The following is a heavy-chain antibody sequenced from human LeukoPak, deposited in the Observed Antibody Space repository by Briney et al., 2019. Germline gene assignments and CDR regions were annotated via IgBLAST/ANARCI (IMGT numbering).Heavy chain of an antibody. CDR2: IYYSGST. CDR3: AREGIVVVPAAHDAFDI. D-gene: IGHD2-2*01. CDR1: GGSISSYY. J-gene: IGHJ3*02. V-gene: IGHV4-59*12. Sequence: SETLSLTCTVSGGSISSYYWSWIRQPPGKGLEWIGYIYYSGSTNYNPSLKSRVTISVDTSKNQFSLKLSSVTAADTAVYYCAREGIVVVPAAHDAFDIWGQGTMVTVSS.